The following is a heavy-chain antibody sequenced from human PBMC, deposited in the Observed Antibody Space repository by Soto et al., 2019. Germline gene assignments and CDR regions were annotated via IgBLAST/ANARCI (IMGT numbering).Heavy chain of an antibody. CDR3: VQTTGWPGFDF. V-gene: IGHV3-53*01. J-gene: IGHJ4*02. CDR2: IYGGGTT. Sequence: EVQLVESGGGWSQPGGSLRLSCAASGFAVSSKYMTWVRQAPGKGLEWVSVIYGGGTTYYADSVKGRFTISRDTSKTTLYLQMNSLRAEDTAVYYCVQTTGWPGFDFWGQGTLVTVSS. CDR1: GFAVSSKY. D-gene: IGHD6-19*01.